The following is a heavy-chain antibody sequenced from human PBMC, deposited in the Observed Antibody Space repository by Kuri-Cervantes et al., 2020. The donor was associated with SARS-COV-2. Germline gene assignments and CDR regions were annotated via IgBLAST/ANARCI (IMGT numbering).Heavy chain of an antibody. D-gene: IGHD3-22*01. CDR3: ARDADDSSGYDYFDY. CDR1: GFTFSSYA. V-gene: IGHV3-30*04. Sequence: GGSLRLSCAASGFTFSSYAMHWVRQAPGKGLEWVAVISYDGSNKYYADSVKGRFTISRDNYKDTLYLQMNSLRAEDTAVYYCARDADDSSGYDYFDYWGQGTLVTVSS. CDR2: ISYDGSNK. J-gene: IGHJ4*02.